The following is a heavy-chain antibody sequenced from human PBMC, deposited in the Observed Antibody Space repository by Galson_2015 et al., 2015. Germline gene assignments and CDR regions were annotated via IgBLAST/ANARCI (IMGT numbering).Heavy chain of an antibody. V-gene: IGHV3-21*01. CDR3: ARRQIFGVVTNDY. Sequence: SLRLSCAASGFTFSSYSMSWVRQAPGKGLGWVSSISSSSSYIYYADSVKGRFTISRDNAKNSLYLQMNSLRAEDTAVYYCARRQIFGVVTNDYWGQGTLVTVSS. CDR1: GFTFSSYS. J-gene: IGHJ4*02. CDR2: ISSSSSYI. D-gene: IGHD3-3*01.